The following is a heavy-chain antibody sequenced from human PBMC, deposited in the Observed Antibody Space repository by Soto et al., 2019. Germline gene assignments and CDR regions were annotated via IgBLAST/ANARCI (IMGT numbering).Heavy chain of an antibody. CDR2: ILYDGSDK. V-gene: IGHV3-30*18. Sequence: QVQLVESGGSVVQPGRSLRLSCAASGFTFSSYGMHWVRQAPGKGLEWVTGILYDGSDKYYADSVKGRFTISRENSKNTLYLQMKSLRTEESAVYYCANAGGGFGDFVHHWGQGTPVTVSS. CDR1: GFTFSSYG. J-gene: IGHJ4*02. D-gene: IGHD3-10*01. CDR3: ANAGGGFGDFVHH.